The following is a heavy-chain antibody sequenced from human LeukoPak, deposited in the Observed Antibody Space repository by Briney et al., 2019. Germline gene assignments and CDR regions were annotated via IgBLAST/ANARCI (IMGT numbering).Heavy chain of an antibody. CDR3: ARVPPYDILTGYSPRGWFDP. CDR1: GYSISSGYY. D-gene: IGHD3-9*01. CDR2: IYHSGST. Sequence: SETLSLTCAVSGYSISSGYYWGWIRQPPGKGLEWIGSIYHSGSTYYNPSLKSRLTISVDTSKNQFSLKLSSVTAADTAVYYCARVPPYDILTGYSPRGWFDPWGQGTLVTVSS. V-gene: IGHV4-38-2*01. J-gene: IGHJ5*02.